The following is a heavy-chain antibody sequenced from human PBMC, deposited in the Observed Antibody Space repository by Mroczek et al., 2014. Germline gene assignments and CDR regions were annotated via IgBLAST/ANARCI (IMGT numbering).Heavy chain of an antibody. J-gene: IGHJ6*03. CDR3: ASHYYYDVSGYSPPGFYYYYYMDV. CDR2: IYYTGTA. Sequence: QVQLQQSGPGLVKPSETLSLICTVSGGSVNNFYWNWIRQPPGKGLEWIGYIYYTGTANYSPSLKSRVTISIDTAKNQFSLKLSSVTAADTAVYYCASHYYYDVSGYSPPGFYYYYYMDVWGGGTTVTVSS. V-gene: IGHV4-59*02. D-gene: IGHD3-22*01. CDR1: GGSVNNFY.